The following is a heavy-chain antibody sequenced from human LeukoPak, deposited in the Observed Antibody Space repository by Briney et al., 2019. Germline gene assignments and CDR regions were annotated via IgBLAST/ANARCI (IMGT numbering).Heavy chain of an antibody. CDR1: GGSISSYY. D-gene: IGHD3-22*01. Sequence: SETLSLTCTVSGGSISSYYWSWIRQPAGKGLEWIGRIYTSGSTNYNPSLKSRVTISVDTSKNQFSLKLSSVTAADTAVYYCARDPGGGTYYYDSSGYYDYWGQGTLVTVSS. J-gene: IGHJ4*02. CDR3: ARDPGGGTYYYDSSGYYDY. V-gene: IGHV4-4*07. CDR2: IYTSGST.